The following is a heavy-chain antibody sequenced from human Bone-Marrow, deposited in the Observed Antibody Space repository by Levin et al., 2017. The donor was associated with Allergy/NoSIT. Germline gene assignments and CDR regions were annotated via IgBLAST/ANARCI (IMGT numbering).Heavy chain of an antibody. CDR3: AKDFQYYDFWSGYSVFYYYYGMDV. CDR1: GFTFSSYG. D-gene: IGHD3-3*01. Sequence: GESLKISCAASGFTFSSYGMHWVRQAPGKGLEWVAVISYDGSNKYYADSVKGRFTISRDNSKNTLYLQMNSLRAEDTAVYYCAKDFQYYDFWSGYSVFYYYYGMDVWGQGTTVTVSS. J-gene: IGHJ6*02. V-gene: IGHV3-30*18. CDR2: ISYDGSNK.